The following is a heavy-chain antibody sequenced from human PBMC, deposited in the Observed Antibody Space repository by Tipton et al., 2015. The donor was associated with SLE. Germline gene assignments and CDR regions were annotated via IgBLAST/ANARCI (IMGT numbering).Heavy chain of an antibody. Sequence: TLSLTCTVSGNSISSTYYCVWIRQPPGKGLEWIGEVHHSGSTNYNSSLKSRLTISIDTSKNQFSLKLSSVTAADTAVYYCARRSKGSTSGTFDIWGQGTMVTVSS. CDR1: GNSISSTYY. D-gene: IGHD6-6*01. J-gene: IGHJ3*02. V-gene: IGHV4-38-2*02. CDR3: ARRSKGSTSGTFDI. CDR2: VHHSGST.